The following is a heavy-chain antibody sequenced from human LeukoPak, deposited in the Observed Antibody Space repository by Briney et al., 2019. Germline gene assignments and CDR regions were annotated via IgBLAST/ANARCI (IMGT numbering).Heavy chain of an antibody. Sequence: SETLSLTCTVSGGSISSSSYYWGWIRQPPGKGLEWIGYIYYSGSTYYNPSLKSRLSISVDTSKNQFSLKLSSVTAADTAVYYCARGNYDFWSGTTNYYFDYWGQGTLVTVSS. J-gene: IGHJ4*02. CDR3: ARGNYDFWSGTTNYYFDY. D-gene: IGHD3-3*01. V-gene: IGHV4-31*03. CDR1: GGSISSSSYY. CDR2: IYYSGST.